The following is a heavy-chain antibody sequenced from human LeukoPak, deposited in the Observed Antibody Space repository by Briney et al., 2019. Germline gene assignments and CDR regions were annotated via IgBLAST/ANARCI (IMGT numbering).Heavy chain of an antibody. D-gene: IGHD6-19*01. Sequence: SKTLSLTCAVYGGSFSGYYWSWIRQPPGKGLEWIGEINHSGSTNYNPSLKSRVTISVDTSKNQFSLKLSSVTAAYTAVYYCARGTAMAVAGTRYFDYWGQGTLVTVSS. J-gene: IGHJ4*02. CDR1: GGSFSGYY. CDR3: ARGTAMAVAGTRYFDY. CDR2: INHSGST. V-gene: IGHV4-34*01.